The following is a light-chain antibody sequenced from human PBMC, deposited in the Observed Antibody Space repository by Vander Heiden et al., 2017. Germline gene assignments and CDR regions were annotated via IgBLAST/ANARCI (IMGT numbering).Light chain of an antibody. Sequence: IQLTHSPSSLSASVGHRVTVTSRASQGISSYVGWYQQKPGKARKLMIYAATTVQSGAARRCSGSGSGTDFTPTISSLQHEDVATYYCQQGNSYQITFGQGTRLEIK. CDR3: QQGNSYQIT. J-gene: IGKJ5*01. CDR1: QGISSY. V-gene: IGKV1-9*01. CDR2: AAT.